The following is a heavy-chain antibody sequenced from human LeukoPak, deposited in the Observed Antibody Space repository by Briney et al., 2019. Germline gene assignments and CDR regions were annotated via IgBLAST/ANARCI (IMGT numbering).Heavy chain of an antibody. CDR2: IYTSGST. V-gene: IGHV4-4*07. D-gene: IGHD6-6*01. J-gene: IGHJ4*02. Sequence: SETLSLTCTVSGGSISSYYRSWIRQPAGKGLEWIGRIYTSGSTNYNPSLEGRVTISVDTSKNQFSLKLTSLIAADTAVYYCAREGQQLVPPFDYWGQGTLVTVSS. CDR3: AREGQQLVPPFDY. CDR1: GGSISSYY.